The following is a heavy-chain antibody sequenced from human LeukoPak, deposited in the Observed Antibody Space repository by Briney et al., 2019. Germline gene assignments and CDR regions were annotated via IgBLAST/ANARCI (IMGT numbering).Heavy chain of an antibody. CDR2: INHSGST. CDR3: ARGGKGNYGSWSYYIDNWFDR. J-gene: IGHJ5*02. D-gene: IGHD3-10*01. CDR1: GVSFSGYY. Sequence: PSETLSLTCAVYGVSFSGYYWSWLRQPPGKGLEWIGEINHSGSTNYNPSLKSRVTISVDTSKNQFSLKLSSVTAADTAVYYCARGGKGNYGSWSYYIDNWFDRWGQGTLVTVSS. V-gene: IGHV4-34*01.